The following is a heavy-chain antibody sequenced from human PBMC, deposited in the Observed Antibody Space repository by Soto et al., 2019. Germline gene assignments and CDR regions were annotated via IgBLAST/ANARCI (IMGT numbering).Heavy chain of an antibody. CDR1: GVSFSCYY. Sequence: LSLTCAVYGVSFSCYYWSWIRRPPWKGLEWIGEINHSGSTNYNPSLKSRVTISVDTSKNQFSLKLSSVTAADTAVYYCARGRRSYYGSGSYYNVFSYYYYGMDVWGQGTTVTVSS. V-gene: IGHV4-34*01. CDR2: INHSGST. CDR3: ARGRRSYYGSGSYYNVFSYYYYGMDV. D-gene: IGHD3-10*01. J-gene: IGHJ6*02.